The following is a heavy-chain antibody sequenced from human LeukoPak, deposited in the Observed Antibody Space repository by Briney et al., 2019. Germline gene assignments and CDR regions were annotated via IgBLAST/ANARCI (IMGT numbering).Heavy chain of an antibody. J-gene: IGHJ4*02. CDR1: GFTFSNYA. CDR2: ITGSGSST. CDR3: AKEDSGGTVEY. Sequence: GGSLRLSCAASGFTFSNYAMNWVRQVPGKGLEWVSVITGSGSSTHYSDFVKGRFTISRDNSKNTLYLQMSSLRVEDTGIYYCAKEDSGGTVEYWGQGTLVPVSS. V-gene: IGHV3-23*01. D-gene: IGHD4-23*01.